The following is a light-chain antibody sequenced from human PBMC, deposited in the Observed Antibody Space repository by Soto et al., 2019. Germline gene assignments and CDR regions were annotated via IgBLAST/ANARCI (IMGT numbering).Light chain of an antibody. V-gene: IGLV1-44*01. J-gene: IGLJ1*01. Sequence: SVLTQTPSASATPGQRVTISCSGTNSNIGSNTITWYQQLPGTAPKRLIHNNNQRPSGVPERFSASKSGTSASLAISGLQSEDEADYYCAAWDDSLNGYVFGTGTKVTDL. CDR1: NSNIGSNT. CDR2: NNN. CDR3: AAWDDSLNGYV.